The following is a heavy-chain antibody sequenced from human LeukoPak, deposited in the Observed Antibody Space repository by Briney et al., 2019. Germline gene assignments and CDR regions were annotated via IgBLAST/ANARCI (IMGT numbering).Heavy chain of an antibody. CDR3: AREGSGYSHYWYFDL. V-gene: IGHV3-7*01. Sequence: GRSLRLSCAASGFTFSSYGMHWVRQAPGKGLEWVANIKQDGSEKYYVDSVKGRFTISRDNAKNSLYLQMNSLRAEDTAVYYCAREGSGYSHYWYFDLWGRGTLVTVSS. CDR2: IKQDGSEK. D-gene: IGHD3-22*01. J-gene: IGHJ2*01. CDR1: GFTFSSYG.